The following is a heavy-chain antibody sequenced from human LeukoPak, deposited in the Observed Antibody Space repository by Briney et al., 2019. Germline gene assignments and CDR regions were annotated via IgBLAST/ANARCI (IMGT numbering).Heavy chain of an antibody. J-gene: IGHJ4*02. CDR1: GFTFSSYW. CDR2: IESDGST. CDR3: ARAGRTWIQLWPLSYYFDY. V-gene: IGHV3-74*01. Sequence: GGSLRLSCAASGFTFSSYWMHWVRQTPGKGLVWVSRIESDGSTIYADSVRGRFTISRDNAKNMVYLQMNSLRAEDTAMYYCARAGRTWIQLWPLSYYFDYWGQGTLVTVS. D-gene: IGHD5-18*01.